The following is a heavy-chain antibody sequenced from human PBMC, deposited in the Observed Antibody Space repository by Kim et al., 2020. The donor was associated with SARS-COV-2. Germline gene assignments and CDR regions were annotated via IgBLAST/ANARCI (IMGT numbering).Heavy chain of an antibody. V-gene: IGHV3-43*01. D-gene: IGHD6-13*01. CDR3: ARQQLLRYYYGMDV. CDR1: GFTFGDYT. Sequence: GGSLRLSCAASGFTFGDYTMHWVRQAPGKGLEWVSLISWDGGSTYYADSVKGRFTISRDNSKNSLYLQMNSLRTEDTALYYCARQQLLRYYYGMDVWGQGTTVTVSS. J-gene: IGHJ6*02. CDR2: ISWDGGST.